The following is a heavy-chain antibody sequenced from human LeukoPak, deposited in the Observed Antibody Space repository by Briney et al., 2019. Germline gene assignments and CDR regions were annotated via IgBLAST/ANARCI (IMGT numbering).Heavy chain of an antibody. D-gene: IGHD6-19*01. J-gene: IGHJ1*01. CDR1: GGSFSGYY. CDR3: ARVAGYSSGWYYFQH. Sequence: SETLSLTCAVYGGSFSGYYWSWIRQPPGKGLEWIGEINHSGSTNYNPSLKSRVTISVDTSKNQFSLKLSPVTAADTAVYYCARVAGYSSGWYYFQHWGQGTLVTVSS. V-gene: IGHV4-34*01. CDR2: INHSGST.